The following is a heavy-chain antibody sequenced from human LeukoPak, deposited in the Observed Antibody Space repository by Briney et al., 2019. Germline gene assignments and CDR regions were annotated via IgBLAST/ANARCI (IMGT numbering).Heavy chain of an antibody. V-gene: IGHV3-21*04. CDR2: ISTSSIYI. CDR1: GFTFSSYT. CDR3: AMVVVVKTGGYYFDY. D-gene: IGHD3-22*01. Sequence: GGSLRLSCAASGFTFSSYTMNWVRQAPGKGLEWVSSISTSSIYIYYTDSLKGRFTISRDNSKNTLYLQMNSLRAEDTAVYYCAMVVVVKTGGYYFDYWGQGTLVTVSS. J-gene: IGHJ4*02.